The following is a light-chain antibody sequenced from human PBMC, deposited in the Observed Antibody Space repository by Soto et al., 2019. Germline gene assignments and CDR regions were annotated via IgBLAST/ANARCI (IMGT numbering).Light chain of an antibody. CDR3: QQTSSAPFT. V-gene: IGKV1-39*01. CDR1: QKINTY. Sequence: DIQMTQSPYSLSAAVGDRVSIAARASQKINTYLNWYQQKPGKAPRLLIFDAASLQNGVASRFSGGGSRTDFTLTIPSLQPEDFATYYCQQTSSAPFTFGPGTKVDIK. J-gene: IGKJ3*01. CDR2: DAA.